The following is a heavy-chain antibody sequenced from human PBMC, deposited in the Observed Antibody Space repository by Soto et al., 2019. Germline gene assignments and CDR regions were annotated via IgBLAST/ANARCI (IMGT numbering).Heavy chain of an antibody. Sequence: ESGGGVVPPGRSLRLSCAASGFTFSSYGMHWVRQAPGKGLEWVAVIWYDGSNKYYADSVKGRFTISRDNSKNTLYLQMNSLRAEDTAVYYCARGQWLVLGWFDPWGQGTLVTVSS. V-gene: IGHV3-33*01. CDR1: GFTFSSYG. J-gene: IGHJ5*02. CDR2: IWYDGSNK. D-gene: IGHD6-19*01. CDR3: ARGQWLVLGWFDP.